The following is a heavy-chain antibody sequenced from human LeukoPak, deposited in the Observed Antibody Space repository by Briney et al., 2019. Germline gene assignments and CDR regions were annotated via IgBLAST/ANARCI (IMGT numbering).Heavy chain of an antibody. V-gene: IGHV3-64*05. CDR3: VKGGRIIAAPIDY. CDR1: GFTFSSYA. J-gene: IGHJ4*02. Sequence: GGSLRLSCSASGFTFSSYAMHWVRQAPGKGLEYVSATSSSGGTTYSADSVKGRFTISRDNSKNSLYVQMSSLRVEDTAVYYCVKGGRIIAAPIDYWGQGTLVTVSS. CDR2: TSSSGGTT. D-gene: IGHD6-13*01.